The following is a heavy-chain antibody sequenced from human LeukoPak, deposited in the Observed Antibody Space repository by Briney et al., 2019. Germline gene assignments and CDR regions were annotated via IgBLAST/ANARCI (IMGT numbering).Heavy chain of an antibody. D-gene: IGHD3-9*01. CDR3: ARARYFDWLAPDFDAFDT. J-gene: IGHJ3*02. V-gene: IGHV3-21*01. CDR1: GFTFSSYS. CDR2: ISSSSSYI. Sequence: PGGSLRLSCAASGFTFSSYSMNWVRQAPGKGLEWVSSISSSSSYIYYADSVKGRFTISRDNAKNSLYLQMNSLRAEDTAVHYCARARYFDWLAPDFDAFDTWGQGTMVTVSS.